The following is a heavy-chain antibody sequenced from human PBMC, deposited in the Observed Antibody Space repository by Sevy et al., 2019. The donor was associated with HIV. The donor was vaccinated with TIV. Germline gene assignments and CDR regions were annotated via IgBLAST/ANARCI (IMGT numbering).Heavy chain of an antibody. J-gene: IGHJ4*02. CDR1: GFTFSSYA. CDR2: ISYDGSNK. V-gene: IGHV3-30*04. D-gene: IGHD4-17*01. Sequence: GGSLRLSCAASGFTFSSYAMHWVRQAPDKGLEWVAVISYDGSNKYYADSVKGRFTISRDNSKNTLYLQMNSLRAEDTAVYYCARESTLGGVDYWGQGTLVTVSS. CDR3: ARESTLGGVDY.